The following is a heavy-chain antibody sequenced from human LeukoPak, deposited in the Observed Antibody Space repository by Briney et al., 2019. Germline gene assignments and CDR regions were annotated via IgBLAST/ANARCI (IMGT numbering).Heavy chain of an antibody. CDR3: ARELAVAGTSDYYYYYMDV. CDR2: IYYSGST. D-gene: IGHD6-19*01. V-gene: IGHV4-59*01. J-gene: IGHJ6*03. Sequence: KPSETLSLTCTVSGGSISSYYWSWIRQPPGKGLEWIGYIYYSGSTNYNPSLKSRVTISVDTSKNQFSLKLSSVTAADTAVYYCARELAVAGTSDYYYYYMDVWGKGTTVTISS. CDR1: GGSISSYY.